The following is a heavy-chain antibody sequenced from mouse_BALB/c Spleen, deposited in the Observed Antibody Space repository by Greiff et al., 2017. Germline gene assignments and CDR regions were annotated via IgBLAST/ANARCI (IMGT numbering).Heavy chain of an antibody. CDR2: ISTYYGDA. V-gene: IGHV1S137*01. J-gene: IGHJ4*01. CDR3: ARRGPLYAMDY. D-gene: IGHD3-3*01. Sequence: VKLMESGAELVRPGVSVKISCKGSGYTFTDYAMHWVKQSHAKSLEWIGVISTYYGDASYNQKFKGKATMTVDKSSSTAYMELARLTSEDSAIYYCARRGPLYAMDYWGQGTSVTVSS. CDR1: GYTFTDYA.